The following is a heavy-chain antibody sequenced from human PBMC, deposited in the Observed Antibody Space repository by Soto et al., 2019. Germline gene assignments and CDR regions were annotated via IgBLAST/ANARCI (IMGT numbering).Heavy chain of an antibody. CDR1: GFTFSSYA. D-gene: IGHD2-15*01. CDR3: ATPPNCSGGSCYGVP. Sequence: GGSLRLSCAASGFTFSSYAMSWVRQAPGKGLEWVSAISGSGGSTYYADSVTGRFTISRDNSKNTLYLQLNSLRAEDTAVYDCATPPNCSGGSCYGVPWGQGTLVTVSS. V-gene: IGHV3-23*01. CDR2: ISGSGGST. J-gene: IGHJ5*02.